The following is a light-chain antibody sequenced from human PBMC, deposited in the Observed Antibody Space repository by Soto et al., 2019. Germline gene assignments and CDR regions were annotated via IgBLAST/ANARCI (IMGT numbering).Light chain of an antibody. CDR2: EVS. J-gene: IGLJ3*02. V-gene: IGLV2-14*01. CDR1: SSDVGGYNY. Sequence: QSALTQPASVSGSPGQSITISCTGTSSDVGGYNYVSWYQQHPAKAPKLMIYEVSNRPSGVSHRFSGSKSGNTASLTISGXQAEDEADYYCFSYTTSSTLVFGGGTKLTVL. CDR3: FSYTTSSTLV.